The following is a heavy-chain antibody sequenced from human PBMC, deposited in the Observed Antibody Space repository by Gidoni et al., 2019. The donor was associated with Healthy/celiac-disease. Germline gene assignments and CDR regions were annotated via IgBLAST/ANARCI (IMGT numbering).Heavy chain of an antibody. Sequence: EVQLVQSGAEVKKPGESLKISCKGSGYSFTSYWIGWVRHMLVKGLEWMGSIYPGDSDTRYSPSFQGQVTISADKSISTAYLQWSSMKAADTAMYYCARQLVGYSSGWFFDYWGQGTLVTVSA. CDR1: GYSFTSYW. CDR3: ARQLVGYSSGWFFDY. CDR2: IYPGDSDT. V-gene: IGHV5-51*01. D-gene: IGHD6-19*01. J-gene: IGHJ4*02.